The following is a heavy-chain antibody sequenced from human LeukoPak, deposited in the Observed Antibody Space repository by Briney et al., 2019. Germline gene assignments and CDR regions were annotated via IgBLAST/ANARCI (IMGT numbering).Heavy chain of an antibody. V-gene: IGHV1-2*06. CDR3: ARETYNGRYYYFDY. Sequence: ASVMVSCKASGYTFIDYYIHWVRQAPGQGLEWMGRINPKSGGTNHAQKFQGRVTMTRDTSISTAYMELSSLRSDDTAVYFCARETYNGRYYYFDYWGQGTLVTVSS. D-gene: IGHD1-26*01. J-gene: IGHJ4*02. CDR1: GYTFIDYY. CDR2: INPKSGGT.